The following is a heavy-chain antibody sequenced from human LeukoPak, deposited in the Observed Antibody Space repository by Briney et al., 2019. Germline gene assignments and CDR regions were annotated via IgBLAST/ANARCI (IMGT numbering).Heavy chain of an antibody. J-gene: IGHJ6*02. D-gene: IGHD3-3*01. CDR2: IYSEGST. CDR3: ASDRFNGMDV. V-gene: IGHV3-66*01. Sequence: GGSLRLSCVASGIAVSTDYITWVRQAPGKGLEWVSIIYSEGSTYYADSVKGRFTISRDISKNTVTLQMNSLRAEDTAVYYCASDRFNGMDVWGQGTTVTVSS. CDR1: GIAVSTDY.